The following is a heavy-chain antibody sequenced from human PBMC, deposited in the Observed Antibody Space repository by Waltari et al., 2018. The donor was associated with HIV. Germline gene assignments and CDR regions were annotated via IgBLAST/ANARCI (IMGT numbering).Heavy chain of an antibody. J-gene: IGHJ5*02. Sequence: SSRSYIYYADSVKGRFTISRDNAKNSLYLQMNSLRAEDTAVYYCARATLPPNDNWFDPWGQGTLVTVSS. V-gene: IGHV3-21*01. CDR2: SSRSYI. CDR3: ARATLPPNDNWFDP. D-gene: IGHD1-1*01.